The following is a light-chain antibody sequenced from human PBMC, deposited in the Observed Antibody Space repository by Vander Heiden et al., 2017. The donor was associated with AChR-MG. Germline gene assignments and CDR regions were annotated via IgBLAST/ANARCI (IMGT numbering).Light chain of an antibody. CDR3: AAWDDSLSGSWV. CDR2: RND. Sequence: QSVLTQPPSASGTPGPRVPIPCSGSRSNVGSNFVYWYQQYPGPAPKLLIYRNDQRPSRVPDRFSGSKSGTSASLAISGLRSEDEADYYCAAWDDSLSGSWVFGGGTKLTVL. V-gene: IGLV1-47*01. J-gene: IGLJ3*02. CDR1: RSNVGSNF.